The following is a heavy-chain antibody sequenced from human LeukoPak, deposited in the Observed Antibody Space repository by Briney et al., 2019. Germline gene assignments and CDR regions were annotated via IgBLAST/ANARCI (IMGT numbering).Heavy chain of an antibody. CDR2: ISSSGSTI. D-gene: IGHD1-1*01. J-gene: IGHJ4*02. Sequence: GGSLRLSCAASGFTFSSYEMNWVRQAPGKGLEWVSYISSSGSTIYYADSVKGRFTISRDNAKNSLYLQMNSLRAEDTAVYYCARDLGTAYFDYWGQGTLVTVSS. V-gene: IGHV3-48*03. CDR1: GFTFSSYE. CDR3: ARDLGTAYFDY.